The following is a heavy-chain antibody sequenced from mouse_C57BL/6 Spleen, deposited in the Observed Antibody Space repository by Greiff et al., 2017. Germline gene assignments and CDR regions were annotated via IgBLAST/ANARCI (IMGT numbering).Heavy chain of an antibody. CDR3: ARSSEMDYFDY. CDR2: IDPSDSYT. D-gene: IGHD6-1*01. CDR1: GYTFTSYW. Sequence: QVQLQQSGAELVKPGASVKLSCKASGYTFTSYWMQWVKQRPGQGLEWIGEIDPSDSYTNYNQKFKGKATLTVDTSSSTAYMQLSSLTSEDSAVYYCARSSEMDYFDYWGQGTTLTVSS. J-gene: IGHJ2*01. V-gene: IGHV1-50*01.